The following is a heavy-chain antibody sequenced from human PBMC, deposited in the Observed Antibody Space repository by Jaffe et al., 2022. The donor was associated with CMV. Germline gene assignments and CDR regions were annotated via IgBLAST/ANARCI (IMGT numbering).Heavy chain of an antibody. D-gene: IGHD3-10*01. Sequence: EVQLVESGGGLVQPGGSLRLSCAASGFTFSSYWMSWVRQAPGKGLEWVANIKQDGSEKYYVDSVKGRFTISRDNAKNSLYLQMNSLRAEDTAVYYCARDSSSPTKYGSGSYGLDYWGQGTLVTVSS. V-gene: IGHV3-7*03. CDR2: IKQDGSEK. J-gene: IGHJ4*02. CDR3: ARDSSSPTKYGSGSYGLDY. CDR1: GFTFSSYW.